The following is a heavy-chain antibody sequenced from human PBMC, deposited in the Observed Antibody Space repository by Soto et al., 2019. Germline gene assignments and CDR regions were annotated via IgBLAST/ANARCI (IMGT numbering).Heavy chain of an antibody. V-gene: IGHV4-34*01. CDR1: GGSFSGYY. CDR2: INHSGST. Sequence: SETLSLTCAVYGGSFSGYYWSWIRQPPGKGLEWIGEINHSGSTNYNPAIKSRVTISVDTSKNHFSLKLSSVTAADTAVYYCARGPPAQDLAAGTYYFDYWGQGTLVTVSS. D-gene: IGHD6-13*01. CDR3: ARGPPAQDLAAGTYYFDY. J-gene: IGHJ4*02.